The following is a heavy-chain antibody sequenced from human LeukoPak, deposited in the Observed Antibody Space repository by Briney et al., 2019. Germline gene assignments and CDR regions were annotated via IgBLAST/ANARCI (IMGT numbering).Heavy chain of an antibody. CDR3: AGTGIAAAGTSDY. CDR1: GGSISSYY. V-gene: IGHV4-59*01. Sequence: SETLSLTYTVSGGSISSYYWSWIRQPPGKGLEWIGYIYYSGSTNYNPSLKSRVTISVDTSKNQFSLKLSSVTAADTAVYYCAGTGIAAAGTSDYWGQGTLVTVSS. J-gene: IGHJ4*02. D-gene: IGHD6-13*01. CDR2: IYYSGST.